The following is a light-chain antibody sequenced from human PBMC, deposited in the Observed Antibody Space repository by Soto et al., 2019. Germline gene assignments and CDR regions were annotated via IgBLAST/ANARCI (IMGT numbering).Light chain of an antibody. CDR1: QSVSNF. CDR2: GAS. V-gene: IGKV3-20*01. CDR3: QQYSSLSWA. J-gene: IGKJ1*01. Sequence: EIVLTQSPGTLSLSPGKRATLSCRASQSVSNFLAWYQQKPGQAPRLLIFGASGRAAGIPDRFSGSGSGTDFTLTISRLEPEDFAVYYCQQYSSLSWAFGQGAKVDIK.